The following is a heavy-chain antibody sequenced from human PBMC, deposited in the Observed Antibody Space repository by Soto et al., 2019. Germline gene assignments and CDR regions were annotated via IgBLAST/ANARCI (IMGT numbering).Heavy chain of an antibody. CDR1: GFTFSSYG. CDR3: ARVRGYCSSTSCYDYYYYYGMDV. Sequence: QVQLVESGGGVVQPGRSLRLSCAASGFTFSSYGMHWVRQAPGKGLEWVAVIWYDGSNKYYADSVKGRFTISRDNSKNTLYLQMNSVRAEDTAVYYCARVRGYCSSTSCYDYYYYYGMDVWGQGTTVTVSS. D-gene: IGHD2-2*01. J-gene: IGHJ6*02. V-gene: IGHV3-33*01. CDR2: IWYDGSNK.